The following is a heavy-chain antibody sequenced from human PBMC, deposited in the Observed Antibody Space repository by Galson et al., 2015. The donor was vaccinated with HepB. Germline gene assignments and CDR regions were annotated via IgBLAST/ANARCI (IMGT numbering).Heavy chain of an antibody. CDR1: GGSISSSSYY. CDR3: ARGGDELDY. CDR2: IYYSGST. Sequence: ETLSLTCTVSGGSISSSSYYWGWIRQPPGKGLEWIGSIYYSGSTYYNPSLKSRVTISVDTSKNQFSLKLSSVTAADTAVYYCARGGDELDYWGQGTLVTVSS. D-gene: IGHD2-21*01. V-gene: IGHV4-39*01. J-gene: IGHJ4*02.